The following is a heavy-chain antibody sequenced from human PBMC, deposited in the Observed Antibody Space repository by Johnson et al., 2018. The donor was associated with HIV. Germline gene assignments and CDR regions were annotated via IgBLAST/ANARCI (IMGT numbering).Heavy chain of an antibody. D-gene: IGHD7-27*01. J-gene: IGHJ3*02. V-gene: IGHV3-30*07. CDR3: ARDLLGMDDAFDI. Sequence: QVQLVESGGGVVQPGMFVTLSCAASGLNFSDYGMHWVRQAPGKGLEWLAVISYDGSNKYYADSVKGRFTISRDNSKNTLYLQMNSLRAEDTAVYYCARDLLGMDDAFDIWGQGTMVTVSS. CDR2: ISYDGSNK. CDR1: GLNFSDYG.